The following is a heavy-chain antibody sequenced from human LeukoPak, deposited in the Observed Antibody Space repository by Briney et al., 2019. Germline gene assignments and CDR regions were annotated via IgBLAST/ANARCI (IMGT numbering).Heavy chain of an antibody. D-gene: IGHD3-3*01. CDR2: IVVGSGNT. CDR3: AASTYYDFWSGYSACIFLYGMDV. J-gene: IGHJ6*02. V-gene: IGHV1-58*02. CDR1: GFTFTSSA. Sequence: SVKVSCKASGFTFTSSAMQWVRQARGQRLEWIGWIVVGSGNTNYAQKFQERVTITRDMSTSTAYMELSSLRSEDTAVYYCAASTYYDFWSGYSACIFLYGMDVWGQGTTVTVSS.